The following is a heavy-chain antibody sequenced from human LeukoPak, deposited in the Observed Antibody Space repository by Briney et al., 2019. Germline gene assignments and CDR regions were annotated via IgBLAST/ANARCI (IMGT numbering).Heavy chain of an antibody. Sequence: SETLSLTCTVSGGSISTYYWSWIRPPPGKGLEWIGYTHYSGTTNYNPSLKNRVTISLDTSKNQFSLNLSSVTAADTAVYYCARMGGYSGYASCWVQGTLVTVSS. V-gene: IGHV4-59*08. CDR2: THYSGTT. CDR1: GGSISTYY. D-gene: IGHD5-12*01. CDR3: ARMGGYSGYASC. J-gene: IGHJ4*02.